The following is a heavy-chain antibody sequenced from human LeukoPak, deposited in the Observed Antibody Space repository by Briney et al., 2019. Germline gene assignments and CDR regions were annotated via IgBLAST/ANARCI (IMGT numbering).Heavy chain of an antibody. Sequence: GCLRLSRAESGLSATSNYMSWVRPAPRGGRGWVSLILTVGSTSYADCVRGRFTICRDNSKNTLYLQMNSLAHEETAVYYCARGFGKAAADVFGGYTMDVWGEGTTVIVSS. D-gene: IGHD6-13*01. CDR1: GLSATSNY. CDR3: ARGFGKAAADVFGGYTMDV. V-gene: IGHV3-66*02. CDR2: ILTVGST. J-gene: IGHJ6*02.